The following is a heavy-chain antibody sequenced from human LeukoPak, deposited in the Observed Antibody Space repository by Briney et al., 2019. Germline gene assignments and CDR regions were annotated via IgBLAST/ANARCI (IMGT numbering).Heavy chain of an antibody. CDR2: IYYSGST. V-gene: IGHV4-39*07. J-gene: IGHJ5*02. D-gene: IGHD2-2*02. Sequence: PSETLSLTCTVSGGSISSSSYYWGWIRQPPGKGLEWIGSIYYSGSTYYNPSLKSRVTISVDTSKNQFSLKLSSVTAADTAVYYCARDWKKQYQLLYGWFDPWGQGTLVTVSS. CDR3: ARDWKKQYQLLYGWFDP. CDR1: GGSISSSSYY.